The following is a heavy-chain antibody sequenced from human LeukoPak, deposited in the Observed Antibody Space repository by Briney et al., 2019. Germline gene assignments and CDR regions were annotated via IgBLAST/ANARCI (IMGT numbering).Heavy chain of an antibody. Sequence: PSETLSLTCTVSSGSISSTHYYWGWIRQPPGKGLELIGSMFHSGNSYYNPSLKSRVTISVDTSKNQLSLKLSSVTAADTAVYYCARLYYYYGMDVWGQGTTVTVSS. CDR2: MFHSGNS. CDR1: SGSISSTHYY. CDR3: ARLYYYYGMDV. V-gene: IGHV4-39*01. J-gene: IGHJ6*02.